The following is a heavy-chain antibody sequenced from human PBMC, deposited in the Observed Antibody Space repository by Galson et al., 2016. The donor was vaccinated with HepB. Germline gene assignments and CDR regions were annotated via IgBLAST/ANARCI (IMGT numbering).Heavy chain of an antibody. CDR1: GYTFTSYW. CDR2: IDPRDSDA. Sequence: QSGAEVKKPGESLKISCRGFGYTFTSYWIGWVRQMPGKGLEWMGMIDPRDSDASYSPSFQGQVTISADKSISTASLQWTSLKASDTAMYYCATPLSGDPPRDYWGQGTLVTVSS. J-gene: IGHJ4*02. V-gene: IGHV5-51*01. CDR3: ATPLSGDPPRDY. D-gene: IGHD1-26*01.